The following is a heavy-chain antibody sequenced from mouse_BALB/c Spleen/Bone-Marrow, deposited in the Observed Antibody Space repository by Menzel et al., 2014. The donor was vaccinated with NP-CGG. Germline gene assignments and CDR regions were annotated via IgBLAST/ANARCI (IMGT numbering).Heavy chain of an antibody. V-gene: IGHV14-3*02. CDR3: ARDYANTAWFAS. J-gene: IGHJ3*01. CDR2: IDPANGNT. D-gene: IGHD1-1*01. Sequence: EVKLVESGAELVKPGASVKLSCTPSGFNIKDTHMHWVKQRPEQGLEWIGRIDPANGNTKYDPNFQGKATITAGTSSNTAYLQLSSLTSEDTAVYYCARDYANTAWFASWGQGTLVTVS. CDR1: GFNIKDTH.